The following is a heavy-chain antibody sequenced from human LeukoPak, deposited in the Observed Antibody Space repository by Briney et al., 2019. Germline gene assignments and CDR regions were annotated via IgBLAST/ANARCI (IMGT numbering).Heavy chain of an antibody. CDR1: GFTFSDYY. J-gene: IGHJ5*02. Sequence: GSLRLSCVASGFTFSDYYMSWIRQAPGKGLEWVSYISSSGSTIYYADSVKGRFTISRDNAKNSLYLQMNSLRAEDTAVYYCASLWFGELFHWFDPWGQGTLVTVSS. V-gene: IGHV3-11*04. CDR3: ASLWFGELFHWFDP. D-gene: IGHD3-10*01. CDR2: ISSSGSTI.